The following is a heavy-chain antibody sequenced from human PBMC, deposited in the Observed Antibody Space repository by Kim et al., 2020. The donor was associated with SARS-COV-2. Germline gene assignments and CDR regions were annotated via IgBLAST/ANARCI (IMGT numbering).Heavy chain of an antibody. CDR2: IYYSGSN. CDR3: AREDWGLVRGAAYFFGMDV. V-gene: IGHV4-59*01. CDR1: GGSIGAYY. D-gene: IGHD3-10*01. Sequence: SETLSLTCSVSGGSIGAYYWSWIRQAPGKGLEWIGHIYYSGSNNYNPSLKSRVTISVDTSKNQFSLKLNSVTAADTAVYYCAREDWGLVRGAAYFFGMDVWGQGTPVTVSS. J-gene: IGHJ6*02.